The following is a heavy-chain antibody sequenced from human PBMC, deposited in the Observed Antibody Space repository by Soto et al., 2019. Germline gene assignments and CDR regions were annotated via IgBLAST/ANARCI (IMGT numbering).Heavy chain of an antibody. D-gene: IGHD6-19*01. Sequence: SETLSLTCAVYGGSFSGYYWSWIRQPPGKGLEWIGEINHSGSTNYNPSLKSRVTISVDTSKNQFSLKLSSVTAADTAVYYCARSTWGAVAGIQPLEYYGMDAWGRGTTVTVSS. CDR3: ARSTWGAVAGIQPLEYYGMDA. CDR2: INHSGST. J-gene: IGHJ6*02. CDR1: GGSFSGYY. V-gene: IGHV4-34*01.